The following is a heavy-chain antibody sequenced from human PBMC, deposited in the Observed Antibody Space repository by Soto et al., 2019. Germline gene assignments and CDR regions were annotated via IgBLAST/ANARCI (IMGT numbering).Heavy chain of an antibody. J-gene: IGHJ3*01. D-gene: IGHD3-3*01. CDR3: AISEWLHL. Sequence: PGGSLGLSCAASEFRFSSYGMHWVRQAPGQGLEWMGIINPSGGSTSYAQKFQGRVTMTRDTSTSTAYMELSSLRSEDTAVYYCAISEWLHLWGQGTMVTVSS. CDR1: EFRFSSYG. V-gene: IGHV1-46*01. CDR2: INPSGGST.